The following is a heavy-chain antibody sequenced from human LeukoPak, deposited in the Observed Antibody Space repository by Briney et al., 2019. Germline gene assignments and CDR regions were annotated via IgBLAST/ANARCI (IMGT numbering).Heavy chain of an antibody. CDR1: GFTFTSYY. CDR3: ARQWKWFDP. V-gene: IGHV3-7*01. J-gene: IGHJ5*02. CDR2: IKQDGTEK. D-gene: IGHD6-19*01. Sequence: GGSLRLSCAASGFTFTSYYLSWIRQAPGKGLEWVANIKQDGTEKDYVDSVKGRFTISRDNDKSSVYLQMNSLSVEDTAVYYCARQWKWFDPWGQGTLVTVSS.